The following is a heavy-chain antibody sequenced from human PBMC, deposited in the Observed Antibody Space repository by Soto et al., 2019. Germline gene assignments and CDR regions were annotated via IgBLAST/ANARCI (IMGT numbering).Heavy chain of an antibody. Sequence: SVKVSCKASGFTFSRSAVQWVRQARGQGLEWIGWIVVGSGNTNYAQKFEERVTITRDLSTSTAYMELSSLRSDDTAVYYCARILARPYWFDPWGQGTLVTVSS. J-gene: IGHJ5*02. V-gene: IGHV1-58*01. CDR2: IVVGSGNT. D-gene: IGHD6-6*01. CDR3: ARILARPYWFDP. CDR1: GFTFSRSA.